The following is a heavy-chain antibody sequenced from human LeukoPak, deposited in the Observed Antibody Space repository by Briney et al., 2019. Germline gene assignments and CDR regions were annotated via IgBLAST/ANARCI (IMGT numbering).Heavy chain of an antibody. CDR2: FDPEDGET. Sequence: GASVKASCKVSGYTLTELSMHWVRQAPGKGLEWMGGFDPEDGETIYAQKFQGRVTMTEDTSTDTAYMELSSLRSEDTAVYYCARALLWFGEPSHIDYWGQGTLVTASS. J-gene: IGHJ4*02. CDR1: GYTLTELS. V-gene: IGHV1-24*01. D-gene: IGHD3-10*01. CDR3: ARALLWFGEPSHIDY.